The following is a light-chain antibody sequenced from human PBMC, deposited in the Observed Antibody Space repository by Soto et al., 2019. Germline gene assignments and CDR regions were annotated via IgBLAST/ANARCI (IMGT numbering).Light chain of an antibody. J-gene: IGLJ3*02. CDR1: DSNIGSNP. V-gene: IGLV1-47*02. Sequence: QSVLTQPPSASGTPGQRITISCSGGDSNIGSNPVFWYQQLPGTAPKLLISNTDQRPSGVPDRFSGAKSGTSASLAISGLRSEKEADYYCAAWDHRQTAFWVFGGGTQLTVL. CDR3: AAWDHRQTAFWV. CDR2: NTD.